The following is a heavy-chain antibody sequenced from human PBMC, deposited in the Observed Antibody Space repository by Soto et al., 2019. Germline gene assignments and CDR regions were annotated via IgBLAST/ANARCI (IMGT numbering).Heavy chain of an antibody. Sequence: SETLSLTCTVSGGSISSYYWSWIRQPPGKGLEWIGYIYYSGSTNYNPSLKSRVTISVDTSKNQFSLKLSSVTAADTAVYYCARLFNNMVGATEVGAFDIWGQGTMVTVSS. J-gene: IGHJ3*02. CDR1: GGSISSYY. D-gene: IGHD1-26*01. CDR3: ARLFNNMVGATEVGAFDI. CDR2: IYYSGST. V-gene: IGHV4-59*08.